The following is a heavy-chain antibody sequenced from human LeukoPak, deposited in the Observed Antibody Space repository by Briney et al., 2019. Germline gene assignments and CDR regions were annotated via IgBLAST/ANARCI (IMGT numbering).Heavy chain of an antibody. J-gene: IGHJ3*01. CDR2: ISNKANGYTT. CDR1: GFTFSDQY. D-gene: IGHD5-12*01. V-gene: IGHV3-72*01. CDR3: TRGYSGVNIYAFDV. Sequence: GGSLRLSCAASGFTFSDQYIDWVRQAPGKGLDWVGRISNKANGYTTEYAASVKGRFTISRADSKNSLFLQMSDLKTDDTAVYPCTRGYSGVNIYAFDVWGQGTVVTVSS.